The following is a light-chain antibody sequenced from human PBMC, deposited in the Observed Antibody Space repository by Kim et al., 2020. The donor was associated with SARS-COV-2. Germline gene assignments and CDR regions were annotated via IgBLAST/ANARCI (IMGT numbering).Light chain of an antibody. J-gene: IGKJ3*01. CDR1: RDIGTY. Sequence: GDGVTINCRTSRDIGTYLAWYQQKPGKVPKLLIYAASTLQSGVPSRFSGSGSGAQFTLTIGSLQPEDVATYYCQKYSSAPFTFGPGTKV. CDR3: QKYSSAPFT. CDR2: AAS. V-gene: IGKV1-27*01.